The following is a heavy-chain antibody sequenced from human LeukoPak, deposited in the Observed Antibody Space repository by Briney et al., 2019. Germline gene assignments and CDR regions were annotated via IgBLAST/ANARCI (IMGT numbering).Heavy chain of an antibody. CDR3: ARAQKYYYGSGSSGWYFDL. CDR2: IYPGDSDT. V-gene: IGHV5-51*01. CDR1: GYSFSSDW. J-gene: IGHJ2*01. Sequence: GESLKISCRASGYSFSSDWIGWVRQMPGKGLEWMGLIYPGDSDTRYSPSFQGQVTISADKSITTAYLQWSSLKASDTAMYYCARAQKYYYGSGSSGWYFDLWGRGTLVTVSS. D-gene: IGHD3-10*01.